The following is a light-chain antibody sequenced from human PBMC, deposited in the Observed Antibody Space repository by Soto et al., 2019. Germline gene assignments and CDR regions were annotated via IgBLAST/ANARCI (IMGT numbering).Light chain of an antibody. V-gene: IGLV2-14*01. CDR2: EVS. CDR1: SRDVGGYNY. CDR3: CSYAGSNTWV. Sequence: QSVLTQPASVSGSPGQSITISCTGTSRDVGGYNYVSWHQQHPGKAPKVIITEVSNRPSGVSNRFSGSKSGNTASLTISGLQAEDEADYYCCSYAGSNTWVFGGGTKLTVL. J-gene: IGLJ3*02.